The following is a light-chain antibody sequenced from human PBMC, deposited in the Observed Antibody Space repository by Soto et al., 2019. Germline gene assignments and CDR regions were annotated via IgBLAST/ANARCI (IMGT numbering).Light chain of an antibody. CDR1: QTVRNNY. V-gene: IGKV3D-20*02. J-gene: IGKJ4*01. CDR3: QQFSYSLLT. CDR2: DAC. Sequence: GVSQSPATLSLYPGERSTLSCRASQTVRNNYLAWHQQTPGHPPRLLIYDACSRATGIPDRFSGGGSGTVFTLAISILQAEDFTVYCCQQFSYSLLTFGGGTKVDIK.